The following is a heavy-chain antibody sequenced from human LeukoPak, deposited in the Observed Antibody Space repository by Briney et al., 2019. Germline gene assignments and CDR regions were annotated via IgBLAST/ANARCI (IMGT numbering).Heavy chain of an antibody. CDR3: AKTEDCSGGSCYGGYFDY. CDR1: GFTVSSNY. Sequence: PGGSLRLSCAASGFTVSSNYMTWVRQAPGKGLEWVSVIYSGGSTYYADSVKGRFTISRDNSKNTLYLQMNSLRAEDTAVYYCAKTEDCSGGSCYGGYFDYWGQGTLVTVSS. D-gene: IGHD2-15*01. V-gene: IGHV3-53*01. J-gene: IGHJ4*02. CDR2: IYSGGST.